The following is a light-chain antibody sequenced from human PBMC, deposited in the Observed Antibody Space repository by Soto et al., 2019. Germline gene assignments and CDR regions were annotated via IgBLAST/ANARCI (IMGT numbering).Light chain of an antibody. Sequence: EIGVTQSPCTLSLSPGESATLSCRATRSVSSYLAWYQQKPGQAPRLLIYDASSRPTDIPARFSGSGTGADFTLTISSLEPEDFALYYCQQRSNWPITFGQGTRLVIK. CDR2: DAS. CDR3: QQRSNWPIT. V-gene: IGKV3-11*01. CDR1: RSVSSY. J-gene: IGKJ5*01.